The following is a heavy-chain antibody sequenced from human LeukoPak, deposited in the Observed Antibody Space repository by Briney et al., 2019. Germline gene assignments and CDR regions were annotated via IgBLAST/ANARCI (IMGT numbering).Heavy chain of an antibody. J-gene: IGHJ4*02. V-gene: IGHV3-23*01. Sequence: GGSLRLSCAASGLTFSSYAMSWVRQAPGKGLEWVSAISGSGGSTYYAASVKGRFTISRDNSKNTLYLQMNSLRAEDTAVYYCAKDGAAAGTKYFDYWGQGTLVTVSS. CDR2: ISGSGGST. CDR1: GLTFSSYA. CDR3: AKDGAAAGTKYFDY. D-gene: IGHD6-13*01.